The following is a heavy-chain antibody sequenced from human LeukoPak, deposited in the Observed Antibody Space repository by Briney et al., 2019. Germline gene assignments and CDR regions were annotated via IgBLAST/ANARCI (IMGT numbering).Heavy chain of an antibody. Sequence: SETLSLTCAVYGGSFSGYYWSWIRQPPGKGLEWIGEINHSGSTTYNPSLKSRVTISVDTSKNQFSLKLSSVTAADTTVYYCARRRVTIFGVVIIPTYYMDVWGKGTTVTVSS. CDR3: ARRRVTIFGVVIIPTYYMDV. J-gene: IGHJ6*03. CDR1: GGSFSGYY. D-gene: IGHD3-3*01. V-gene: IGHV4-34*01. CDR2: INHSGST.